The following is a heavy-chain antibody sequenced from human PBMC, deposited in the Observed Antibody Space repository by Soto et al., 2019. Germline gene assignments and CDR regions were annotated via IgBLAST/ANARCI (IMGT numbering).Heavy chain of an antibody. CDR1: GGTFSSYA. CDR3: ARDKGTRSTYYYYYGMDV. J-gene: IGHJ6*02. D-gene: IGHD1-7*01. CDR2: IIPIFGTA. V-gene: IGHV1-69*13. Sequence: GASVKVSCKASGGTFSSYAISWVRQAPGQGLEWMGGIIPIFGTANYAQKFQGRVTITADESTSTAYMELSSLRSEDTAVYYCARDKGTRSTYYYYYGMDVWGQGTTVTVSS.